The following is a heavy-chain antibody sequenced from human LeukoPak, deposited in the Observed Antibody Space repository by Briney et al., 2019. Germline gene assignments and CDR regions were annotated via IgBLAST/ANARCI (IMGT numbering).Heavy chain of an antibody. Sequence: GGSLRLSCAASGFTFSDHWMSWVRQVPGKGLEWVADIKKDGSEKNEVDSAKGRFTISRDNAKNSLYLEVNSLRAEDTAVYYCARGPPYGARCDYLDYWGQGALVTVSS. D-gene: IGHD4/OR15-4a*01. CDR1: GFTFSDHW. J-gene: IGHJ4*02. V-gene: IGHV3-7*01. CDR3: ARGPPYGARCDYLDY. CDR2: IKKDGSEK.